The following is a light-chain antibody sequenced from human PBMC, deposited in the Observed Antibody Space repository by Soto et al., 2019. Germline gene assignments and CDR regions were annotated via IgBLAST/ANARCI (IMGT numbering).Light chain of an antibody. V-gene: IGKV3-20*01. CDR2: GAS. CDR3: QQYGSSPPT. CDR1: QSVTGSY. J-gene: IGKJ1*01. Sequence: EIVLTQSPGTLSLSPGEGATLSCRASQSVTGSYLAWYQQKPGQAPRLLIYGASSRATGIPDRFSGSGSGTDFTLNISRLEHEDFAVYCCQQYGSSPPTFGQGTKVDMK.